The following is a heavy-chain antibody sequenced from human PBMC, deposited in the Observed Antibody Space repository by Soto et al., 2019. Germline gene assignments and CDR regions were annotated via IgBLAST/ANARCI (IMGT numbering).Heavy chain of an antibody. CDR2: IIPIFGTT. Sequence: SVKVSCKTSGGIFSSYAISWVRQAPGHGLEWMGGIIPIFGTTNYAQKFQGRVTITADESTSTAYMELSSLGSEDTAVYYCAREDSPVSRIRTTRVPWGFDPWGQGTLVTVSS. J-gene: IGHJ5*02. CDR3: AREDSPVSRIRTTRVPWGFDP. D-gene: IGHD1-1*01. V-gene: IGHV1-69*13. CDR1: GGIFSSYA.